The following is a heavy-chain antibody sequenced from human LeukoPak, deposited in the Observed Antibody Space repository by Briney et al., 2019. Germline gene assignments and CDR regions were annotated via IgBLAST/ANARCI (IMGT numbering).Heavy chain of an antibody. CDR3: VRDRGWYHFDL. CDR2: NKGDGTSE. J-gene: IGHJ4*02. D-gene: IGHD3-10*01. Sequence: PGETLRLSCAASGFTLSSYWMTWIRQAPGKGLEWVAHNKGDGTSEKYLDSVKGRFTNSRDNTKNSLFLQLNSLRAEDTAVYYCVRDRGWYHFDLWGQGTLVTVSS. CDR1: GFTLSSYW. V-gene: IGHV3-7*01.